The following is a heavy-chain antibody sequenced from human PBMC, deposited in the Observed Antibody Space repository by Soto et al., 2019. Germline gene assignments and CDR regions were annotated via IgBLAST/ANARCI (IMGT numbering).Heavy chain of an antibody. CDR1: GFTVSSNY. CDR2: IYSGGST. CDR3: AREVTISNLYYYYYGMDV. Sequence: PGGSLRLSCAASGFTVSSNYMSWVRQAPGKGLEWVSVIYSGGSTYYADSVKGRFTISRDNSKNTLYLQMNSRRAEDTAVYYCAREVTISNLYYYYYGMDVWGQGTTVTVSS. D-gene: IGHD3-9*01. J-gene: IGHJ6*02. V-gene: IGHV3-53*01.